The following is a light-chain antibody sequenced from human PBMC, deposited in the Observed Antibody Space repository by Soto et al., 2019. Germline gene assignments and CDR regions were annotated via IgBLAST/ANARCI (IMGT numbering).Light chain of an antibody. V-gene: IGLV2-14*01. CDR3: ISYTSSSTSYV. J-gene: IGLJ1*01. CDR2: EVN. Sequence: QSALTQPASLSGSPGQSITISCTGTSSDIGAYDYVSWFQQHPGKAPKLMISEVNNRPSGVSNRFSGSKSGNTAYLTISGLQAEDEADYYCISYTSSSTSYVFGTGTKVTVL. CDR1: SSDIGAYDY.